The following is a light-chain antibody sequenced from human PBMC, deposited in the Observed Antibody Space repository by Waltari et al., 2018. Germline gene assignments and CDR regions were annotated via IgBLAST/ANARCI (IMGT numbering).Light chain of an antibody. CDR1: SANIGAGSA. J-gene: IGLJ2*01. CDR3: QSYDSSLSVV. Sequence: QSVLTQPPSVSGARGQRVTISCTGSSANIGAGSAVFWYQPLPGTAPKLLIFRNSIRPSGLPDRFSGSKSGTSASLAIIGLQAEDEADYYCQSYDSSLSVVFGGGTKVTVL. V-gene: IGLV1-40*01. CDR2: RNS.